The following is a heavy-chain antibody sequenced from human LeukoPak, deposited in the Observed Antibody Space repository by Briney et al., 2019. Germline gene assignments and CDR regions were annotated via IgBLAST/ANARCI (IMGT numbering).Heavy chain of an antibody. CDR3: ARNWNPPLEQLVQGRLNWFDP. V-gene: IGHV4-38-2*02. CDR2: IYHSGST. CDR1: GYSISSGYY. D-gene: IGHD6-13*01. J-gene: IGHJ5*02. Sequence: PSETLSLTCTVSGYSISSGYYWGWIRQPPGKGLEWIGSIYHSGSTYYNPSLKSRVTISVDTSKNQFSLKLSSVTAADTAVYYCARNWNPPLEQLVQGRLNWFDPWGQGTLVTVSS.